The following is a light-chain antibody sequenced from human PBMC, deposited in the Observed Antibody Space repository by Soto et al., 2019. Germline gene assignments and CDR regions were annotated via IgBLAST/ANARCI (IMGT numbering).Light chain of an antibody. V-gene: IGLV2-11*01. CDR1: STDVGGYHY. CDR2: DVN. Sequence: QSVLTQPRSVSGSPGQSVTISCTGTSTDVGGYHYVSWYQQHPGKAPKLMIYDVNKGPSGVPDRFSGSKSGNTASLTISGLQAEDEADYYCCSYAGSYTWVFGGGTKLTVL. CDR3: CSYAGSYTWV. J-gene: IGLJ2*01.